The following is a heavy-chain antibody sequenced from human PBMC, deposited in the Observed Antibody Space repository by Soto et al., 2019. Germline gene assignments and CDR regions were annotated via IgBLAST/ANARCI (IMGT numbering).Heavy chain of an antibody. CDR3: ARDSSWQFDY. J-gene: IGHJ4*02. V-gene: IGHV3-48*01. D-gene: IGHD6-13*01. Sequence: PGGSLRLSCVASGFTFRTYNMNWVRQAPGKGLEWISHISSSSSTVYYADSVKGRFTISRDNSKNTLYLQMNSLRPEDTAVYYCARDSSWQFDYWGQGTLVTVSS. CDR2: ISSSSSTV. CDR1: GFTFRTYN.